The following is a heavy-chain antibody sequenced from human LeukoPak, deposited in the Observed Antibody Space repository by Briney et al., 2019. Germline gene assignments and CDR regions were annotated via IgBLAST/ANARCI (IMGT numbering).Heavy chain of an antibody. CDR2: IIWNSGTI. D-gene: IGHD3-22*01. V-gene: IGHV3-9*01. CDR3: ARGYYYDSSGYYQLDY. CDR1: GFTFDDYA. J-gene: IGHJ4*02. Sequence: PGGSLRLSCAASGFTFDDYAMHWVRQPPGKGLEWVSGIIWNSGTIGCADSVKGRFTISRDNAKNSLYLQMNRLRSDDTAVYYCARGYYYDSSGYYQLDYWGQGTLVTVSS.